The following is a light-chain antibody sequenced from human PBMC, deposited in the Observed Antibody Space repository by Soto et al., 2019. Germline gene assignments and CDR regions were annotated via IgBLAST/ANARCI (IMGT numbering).Light chain of an antibody. CDR1: QSVSSSY. V-gene: IGKV3-20*01. CDR2: SAS. J-gene: IGKJ5*01. CDR3: QQFGTSPPAIT. Sequence: IVLTQSPGTLSLSPGERATLSCRASQSVSSSYLVWYQQKTGQAPRRLIYSASTRTTGIPDRFSGSVSGTDFTLTISSLAPDDFAVYYCQQFGTSPPAITFGQGTRLELK.